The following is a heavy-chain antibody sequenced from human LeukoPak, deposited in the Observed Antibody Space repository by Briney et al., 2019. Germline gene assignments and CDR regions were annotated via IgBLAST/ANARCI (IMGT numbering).Heavy chain of an antibody. V-gene: IGHV3-23*01. D-gene: IGHD3-10*01. CDR2: ISGSGGET. CDR1: GVTYG. J-gene: IGHJ5*02. CDR3: ASHYGSGSNNWLGP. Sequence: GGSLRLSCAASGVTYGMSWVRQAPGKGLAWVSAISGSGGETYYADSVKGRFTISRDNSKNTLYLQMNSLRAEDSAIYYRASHYGSGSNNWLGPWGQGTLVTVSS.